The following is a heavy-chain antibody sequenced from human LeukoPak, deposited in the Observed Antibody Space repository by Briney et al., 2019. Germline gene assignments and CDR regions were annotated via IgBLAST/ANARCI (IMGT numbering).Heavy chain of an antibody. CDR2: IRNKDNSYAT. V-gene: IGHV3-73*01. CDR3: TGQPNYGDYPN. CDR1: GFTFSGST. Sequence: GGSLRLSCAASGFTFSGSTMHWVRQASGKGLEGVGRIRNKDNSYATAYTESVKGRFTISRDDSKNTAYLQMNSLKTEDTAVYYCTGQPNYGDYPNWGQGTLVTASS. J-gene: IGHJ4*02. D-gene: IGHD4-17*01.